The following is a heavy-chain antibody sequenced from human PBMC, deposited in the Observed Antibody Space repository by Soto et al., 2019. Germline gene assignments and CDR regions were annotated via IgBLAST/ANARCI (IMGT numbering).Heavy chain of an antibody. CDR2: INPNSGGT. J-gene: IGHJ4*02. D-gene: IGHD2-8*01. Sequence: ASVKVSCKASGHTFTGYYMHWVRQAPGQGLEWMGWINPNSGGTNYAQKFQGRVTMTRDTSISTAYMELSRLRSDDTAVYYCARGPEPYCTNGVCLRYYWGQGTLVTVSS. V-gene: IGHV1-2*02. CDR1: GHTFTGYY. CDR3: ARGPEPYCTNGVCLRYY.